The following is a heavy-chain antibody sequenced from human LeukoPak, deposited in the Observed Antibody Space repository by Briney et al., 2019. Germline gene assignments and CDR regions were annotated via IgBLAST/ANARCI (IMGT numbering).Heavy chain of an antibody. J-gene: IGHJ4*02. CDR1: GYIFATYG. CDR2: ISAYNGNT. Sequence: VASVKVSCKASGYIFATYGINWVRQAPGQGLEWMGWISAYNGNTNYAQKLQGRVTMTTDTSTSTAYMELRSLRSDDTAVYYCARGPVGIFGVVIVDYWGQGTLVTVSS. V-gene: IGHV1-18*01. D-gene: IGHD3-3*01. CDR3: ARGPVGIFGVVIVDY.